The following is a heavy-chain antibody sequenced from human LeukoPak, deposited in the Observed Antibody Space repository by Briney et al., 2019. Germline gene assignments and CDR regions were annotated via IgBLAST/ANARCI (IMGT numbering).Heavy chain of an antibody. D-gene: IGHD2-2*01. CDR3: ATLRGVPAAIAGSYYYYYMDV. CDR1: GYTLTELS. J-gene: IGHJ6*03. V-gene: IGHV1-24*01. CDR2: FDPEDGET. Sequence: GASVKVSCKVSGYTLTELSMHWVRHAPGKGLEWMGGFDPEDGETIYAQKFQGRVTMTEDTSTDTAYMELSSLRSEDTAVYYCATLRGVPAAIAGSYYYYYMDVWGKGTTVTISS.